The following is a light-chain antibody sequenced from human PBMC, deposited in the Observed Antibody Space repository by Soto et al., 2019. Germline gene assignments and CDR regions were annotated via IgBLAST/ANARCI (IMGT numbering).Light chain of an antibody. V-gene: IGKV1-5*03. J-gene: IGKJ2*01. CDR2: RAS. CDR3: QQYNSYPYT. Sequence: DIQMTQSPSTLSASVGDRVTITCRASQSISSWVAWYQQKPGKAPKLLIYRASSLESGVPSRFSGSGSGTVFTLTISSLEPDDFATYYCQQYNSYPYTFGQGTKLEIK. CDR1: QSISSW.